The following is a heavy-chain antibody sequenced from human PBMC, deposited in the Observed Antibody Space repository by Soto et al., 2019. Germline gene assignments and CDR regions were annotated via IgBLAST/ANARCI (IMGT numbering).Heavy chain of an antibody. V-gene: IGHV3-21*01. Sequence: EVQLVESGGGLVKPGGSLRLSCAASGFTFSSYSMNWVRQAPGKGLEWVSSISSGSSYIYYADSIKGRFTISRDNAKNSRYLQMNSLRAEDTAVYYCARDITATGPNWFDPRGQGTLVTVSS. J-gene: IGHJ5*02. CDR2: ISSGSSYI. D-gene: IGHD6-13*01. CDR3: ARDITATGPNWFDP. CDR1: GFTFSSYS.